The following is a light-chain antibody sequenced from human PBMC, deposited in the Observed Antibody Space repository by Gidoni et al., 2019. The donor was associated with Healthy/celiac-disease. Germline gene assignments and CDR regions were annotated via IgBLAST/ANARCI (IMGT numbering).Light chain of an antibody. Sequence: SYELTQPPSVSVSPGQTASIPCPGDKLGDKYACWYQQKPGQSPVLVIYQDSKRPSGIPERFSGSNSGNTAPLTISGTQAMDEADYYCQAWDSSTVVFGGGTKLTVL. CDR2: QDS. CDR1: KLGDKY. V-gene: IGLV3-1*01. CDR3: QAWDSSTVV. J-gene: IGLJ2*01.